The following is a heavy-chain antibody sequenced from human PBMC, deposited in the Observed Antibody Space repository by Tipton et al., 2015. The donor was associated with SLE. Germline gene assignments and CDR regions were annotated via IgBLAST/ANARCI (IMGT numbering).Heavy chain of an antibody. CDR2: IYYSGST. D-gene: IGHD3-22*01. CDR3: ARGVTMIENWFDP. CDR1: GGSISSGGYY. Sequence: TLSLTCTVSGGSISSGGYYWSWIRQHPGKGLEWIGYIYYSGSTYYNPSLKSRVTISVDTSKNQFSLKLSSVIAADTAVYYCARGVTMIENWFDPWGQGTLVTVSS. J-gene: IGHJ5*02. V-gene: IGHV4-31*03.